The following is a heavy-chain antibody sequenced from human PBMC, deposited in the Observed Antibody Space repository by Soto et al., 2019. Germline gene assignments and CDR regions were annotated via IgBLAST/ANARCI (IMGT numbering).Heavy chain of an antibody. CDR2: IIPIFGTG. J-gene: IGHJ6*02. V-gene: IGHV1-69*12. CDR1: GGTFRTYA. CDR3: AKGAVAGTPTSYYYSGMDV. D-gene: IGHD6-19*01. Sequence: QVQLLQSGAEVKKPGSSVRVSCEASGGTFRTYAISWVRQAPGQGLEWMGEIIPIFGTGNYAQKFQGRVTITADESTTTVYMDLRSPRSEDTAVYYCAKGAVAGTPTSYYYSGMDVWGQGTTVTVSS.